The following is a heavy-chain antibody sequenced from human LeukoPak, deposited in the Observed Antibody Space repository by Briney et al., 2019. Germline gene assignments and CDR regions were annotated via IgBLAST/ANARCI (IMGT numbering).Heavy chain of an antibody. V-gene: IGHV3-66*01. J-gene: IGHJ4*02. CDR2: IYDAGGT. Sequence: PGGSLRLSCAVSGFTVGSNYMSWVRQAPGKGLEWVSVIYDAGGTYYADSVKGRFTISRDNFKNTLYLQMNSLRAEDTAVHYCARDSLASTSDYWGQGTLVTVSS. CDR3: ARDSLASTSDY. CDR1: GFTVGSNY. D-gene: IGHD2-2*01.